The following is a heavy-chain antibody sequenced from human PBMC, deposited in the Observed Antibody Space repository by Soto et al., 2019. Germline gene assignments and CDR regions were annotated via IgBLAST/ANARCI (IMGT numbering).Heavy chain of an antibody. CDR2: ISSSSTYI. J-gene: IGHJ4*02. CDR1: GFNFSSYG. D-gene: IGHD3-3*01. CDR3: ARYYDFWSGYYFADY. V-gene: IGHV3-21*03. Sequence: PGGSLRLSCAASGFNFSSYGMNWVRQAPGKGLEWVSFISSSSTYIYYADSLKGRFTISRDNAKNSLYLQMDSLRAEDTALYYCARYYDFWSGYYFADYWGQGTLVTVS.